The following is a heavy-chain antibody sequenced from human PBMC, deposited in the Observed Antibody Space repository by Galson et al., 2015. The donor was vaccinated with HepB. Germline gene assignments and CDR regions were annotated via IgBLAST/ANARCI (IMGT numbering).Heavy chain of an antibody. Sequence: SLRLSCAASGFTFSNAWMNWVRQAPGKGLEWVGRIKSKTDGGTTDYAAPVKGRFTISRDDSKNTLYLQMNSLKTEDTAVYYCTTDPPGGSQLFDYWGQGALVTVSS. J-gene: IGHJ4*02. CDR3: TTDPPGGSQLFDY. CDR2: IKSKTDGGTT. CDR1: GFTFSNAW. D-gene: IGHD1-26*01. V-gene: IGHV3-15*07.